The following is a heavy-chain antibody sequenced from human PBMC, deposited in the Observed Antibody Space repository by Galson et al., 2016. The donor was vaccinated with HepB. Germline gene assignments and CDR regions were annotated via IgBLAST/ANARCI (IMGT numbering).Heavy chain of an antibody. J-gene: IGHJ4*02. Sequence: SVKVSCKASGYTFTSYGIYWVRQAPGQGLEWMGWISVYNGNTNYAQNLQGRVTMTTNTTTTTAYMELRSLRSDDTAVYYCARIGRTTMTDFDYWGQGTLVTVSS. CDR3: ARIGRTTMTDFDY. CDR1: GYTFTSYG. D-gene: IGHD4-17*01. CDR2: ISVYNGNT. V-gene: IGHV1-18*01.